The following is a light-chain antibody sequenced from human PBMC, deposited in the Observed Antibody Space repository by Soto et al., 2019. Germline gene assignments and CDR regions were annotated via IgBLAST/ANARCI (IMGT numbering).Light chain of an antibody. CDR2: DAC. J-gene: IGKJ1*01. CDR3: QQSYSTVCT. V-gene: IGKV1-39*01. Sequence: GDRVTIPCRASQSISSWLAWSQQKPGKAPKLLIYDACSLESGVPSRFSGSGSGTDFTLTISSLQPEDFETYYCQQSYSTVCTCVQGNKVVIK. CDR1: QSISSW.